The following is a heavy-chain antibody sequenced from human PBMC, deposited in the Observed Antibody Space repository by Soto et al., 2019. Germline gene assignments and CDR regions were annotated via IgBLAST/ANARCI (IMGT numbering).Heavy chain of an antibody. CDR3: AGYCAGTRCPFDL. CDR1: GFTFSGYG. D-gene: IGHD2-21*01. V-gene: IGHV3-30*03. Sequence: QVQLVESGGGVVQPGRSLRLSCEASGFTFSGYGIHWVRQAPGKGLEWVAVISNDGSNKYYADSVKGRFTISRDNSKNTLYLQVNSLRAEDTAIYYWAGYCAGTRCPFDLWGRGTLVTVSS. CDR2: ISNDGSNK. J-gene: IGHJ2*01.